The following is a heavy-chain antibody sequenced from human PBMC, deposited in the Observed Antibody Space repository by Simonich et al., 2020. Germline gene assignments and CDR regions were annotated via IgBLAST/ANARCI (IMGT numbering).Heavy chain of an antibody. CDR3: ARDLRGSYYYYYMDV. CDR2: TNPNRRGT. V-gene: IGHV1-2*02. J-gene: IGHJ6*03. Sequence: QVQLVQSGAEVKKPGASVKVSCKASGYTFTGYYMHWVRQAPGQGLEWKGRTNPNRRGTNYAQKCQGRVTMTRDTSISTAYMELSRLRSDDTAVYYCARDLRGSYYYYYMDVWGKGTTVTVSS. CDR1: GYTFTGYY. D-gene: IGHD1-26*01.